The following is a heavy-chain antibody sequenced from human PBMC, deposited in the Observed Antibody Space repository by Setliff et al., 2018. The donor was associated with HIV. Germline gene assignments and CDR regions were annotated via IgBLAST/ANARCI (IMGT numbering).Heavy chain of an antibody. D-gene: IGHD3-10*01. Sequence: PGGSLRLSCVASSGFAFSDNPMNWVRQAPGKGLEWISHIRGKSDIIKYAESVMGRFTISRDNAKNSLYLEMNSLRAEDTAIYYCAKDWVAGSGELLLDYWGQGTLVTVSS. V-gene: IGHV3-48*01. J-gene: IGHJ4*02. CDR3: AKDWVAGSGELLLDY. CDR1: GFAFSDNP. CDR2: IRGKSDII.